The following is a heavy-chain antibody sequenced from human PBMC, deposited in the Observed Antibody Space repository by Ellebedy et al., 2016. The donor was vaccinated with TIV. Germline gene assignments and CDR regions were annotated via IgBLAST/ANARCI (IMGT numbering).Heavy chain of an antibody. V-gene: IGHV1-46*01. Sequence: AASVKVSCKASGYSFTTYYMHWVRQAPGQGLEWMGIINPSGGSASYLQKFQGRVTMTRDTSTSTVYMELSNLRSDDTAVYYCARDRVLWFGNYYHGMDVWGQGTTVTVSS. D-gene: IGHD3-10*01. CDR1: GYSFTTYY. CDR2: INPSGGSA. J-gene: IGHJ6*02. CDR3: ARDRVLWFGNYYHGMDV.